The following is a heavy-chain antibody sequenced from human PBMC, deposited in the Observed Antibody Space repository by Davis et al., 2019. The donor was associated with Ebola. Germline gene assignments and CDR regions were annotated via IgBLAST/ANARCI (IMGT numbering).Heavy chain of an antibody. Sequence: ASVKVSCKASGYSFIIYPMHWVRQAPGQRLEWMGRINAGNGNTKYSQKFQGRVTITRDTSASTAYMELSSLRSEDTAVYYCARAFVRFGEFYDYWGQGTLVTVSS. CDR1: GYSFIIYP. J-gene: IGHJ4*02. CDR2: INAGNGNT. CDR3: ARAFVRFGEFYDY. V-gene: IGHV1-3*01. D-gene: IGHD3-10*01.